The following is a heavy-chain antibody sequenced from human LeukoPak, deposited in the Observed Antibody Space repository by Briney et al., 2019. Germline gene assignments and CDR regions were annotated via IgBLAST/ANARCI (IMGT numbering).Heavy chain of an antibody. D-gene: IGHD1-26*01. CDR2: IWYDGSNK. Sequence: PGRSLRLSCAASGFTFRSYGMHWVRQAAGKGLEWVAVIWYDGSNKYYADSVKGRFTISRDNSKHTLYLQMNSLRAEDTAVYYCARDGYSGSYYSRGAFDIWGQGTMVTVSS. J-gene: IGHJ3*02. V-gene: IGHV3-33*01. CDR1: GFTFRSYG. CDR3: ARDGYSGSYYSRGAFDI.